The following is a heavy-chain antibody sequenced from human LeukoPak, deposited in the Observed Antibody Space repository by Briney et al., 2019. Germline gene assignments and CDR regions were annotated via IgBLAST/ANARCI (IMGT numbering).Heavy chain of an antibody. D-gene: IGHD6-13*01. J-gene: IGHJ3*02. CDR3: ARVSSPIPDSSSWYGAFDI. V-gene: IGHV3-30*04. Sequence: PGGSLRLSCAASGFTFSSYAMHWVRQAPGKGLEWVAVISYDGSNKYYADSVKGRFTISRDNSKNTLYLQMNSLRAEDKAVYYCARVSSPIPDSSSWYGAFDIWGQGTMVAVSS. CDR2: ISYDGSNK. CDR1: GFTFSSYA.